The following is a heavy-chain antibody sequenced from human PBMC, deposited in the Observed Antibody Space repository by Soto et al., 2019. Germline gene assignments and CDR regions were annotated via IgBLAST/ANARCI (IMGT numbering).Heavy chain of an antibody. V-gene: IGHV3-23*01. Sequence: GSLRLSCAASGFTFSSYTMTWVRQAPGKGLEWVSAITASGGSTYYADSVKGRFTISRDNSKNTIYLQMNNLRAEDTALYYCAKIRGIAVDFFDYWGQGTLVTVSS. D-gene: IGHD6-19*01. CDR3: AKIRGIAVDFFDY. CDR2: ITASGGST. CDR1: GFTFSSYT. J-gene: IGHJ4*02.